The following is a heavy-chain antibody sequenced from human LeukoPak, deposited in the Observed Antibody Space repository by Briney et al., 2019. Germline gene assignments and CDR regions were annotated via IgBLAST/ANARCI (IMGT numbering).Heavy chain of an antibody. Sequence: SETLSLTCTVSGDSISSGDDYWSWIRQPPGKGLEWIGYIYYSGSAYYNPSLKSRITISVDTSKNQLSLKLSSVTAADTAVYYCARTTMESRNFDYWGQGTLVTVSS. V-gene: IGHV4-30-4*08. D-gene: IGHD4-11*01. CDR3: ARTTMESRNFDY. J-gene: IGHJ4*02. CDR2: IYYSGSA. CDR1: GDSISSGDDY.